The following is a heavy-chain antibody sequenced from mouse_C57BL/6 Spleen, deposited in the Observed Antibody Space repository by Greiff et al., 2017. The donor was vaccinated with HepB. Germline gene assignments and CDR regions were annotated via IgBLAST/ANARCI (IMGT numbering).Heavy chain of an antibody. CDR1: GFTFSSYA. Sequence: EVNVVESGGGLVKPGGSLKLSCAASGFTFSSYAMSWVRQTPEKRLEWVATISDGGSYTYYPDNVKGRFTISRDNAKNNLYLQMSHLKSEDTAMYYCARYYYGSLYAMDYWGQGTSVTVSS. J-gene: IGHJ4*01. CDR2: ISDGGSYT. CDR3: ARYYYGSLYAMDY. V-gene: IGHV5-4*03. D-gene: IGHD1-1*01.